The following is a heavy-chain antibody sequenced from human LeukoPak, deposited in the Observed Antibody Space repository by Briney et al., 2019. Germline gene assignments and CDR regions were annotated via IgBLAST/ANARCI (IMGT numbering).Heavy chain of an antibody. D-gene: IGHD3-3*01. CDR3: AKGEFWSAYYN. J-gene: IGHJ4*02. CDR1: GFTFSSYA. CDR2: ISDAAGTT. V-gene: IGHV3-23*01. Sequence: GGSLRLSCAASGFTFSSYAMSWVRQAPGKGLKWVSTISDAAGTTYYADSVRGRFTISRDNSKNTLYLQMNSLRAEDTAVYYCAKGEFWSAYYNWGQGTLVTVSS.